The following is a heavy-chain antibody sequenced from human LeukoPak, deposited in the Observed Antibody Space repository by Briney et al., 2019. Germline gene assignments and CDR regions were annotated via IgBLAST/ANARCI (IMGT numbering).Heavy chain of an antibody. J-gene: IGHJ4*02. CDR1: GFTFSSYS. D-gene: IGHD3-10*01. V-gene: IGHV3-21*01. CDR2: ISSSSRYI. Sequence: PGGSLRLSCAASGFTFSSYSMNWVSQAPGKGLEWVSSISSSSRYIYYADSVKGRFTISRDNAKNSLYLQMNSLRAEDTAVYYCARDYYGYGDYWGQGTLVTVSS. CDR3: ARDYYGYGDY.